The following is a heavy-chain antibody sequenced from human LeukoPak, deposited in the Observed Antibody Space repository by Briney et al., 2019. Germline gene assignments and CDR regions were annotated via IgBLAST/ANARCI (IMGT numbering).Heavy chain of an antibody. CDR1: GGSISSSSYY. V-gene: IGHV4-39*01. CDR3: ARQRNYGDFPSDG. D-gene: IGHD4-17*01. J-gene: IGHJ4*02. Sequence: SETLSLTCTVSGGSISSSSYYWGWIRQPPGKGLEWIGSIYYSGSTYYNPSLKSRVTISVDTSKNQFSLKLSSVTAADTAVYYCARQRNYGDFPSDGWGQGTLVTVSS. CDR2: IYYSGST.